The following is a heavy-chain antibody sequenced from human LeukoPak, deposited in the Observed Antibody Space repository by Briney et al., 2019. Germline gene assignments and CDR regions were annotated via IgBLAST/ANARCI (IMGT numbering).Heavy chain of an antibody. CDR1: GFAFSSQA. Sequence: GGSLRLSCAASGFAFSSQAMGWVRQAPGKGLEWVSVISDSGSITYYADSVKGRFTISRDNSKNTLFLQMSSLRAEDTAVYYCAKDARRTSGWYFFDYWGRGTLVTVSS. J-gene: IGHJ4*02. V-gene: IGHV3-23*01. CDR2: ISDSGSIT. D-gene: IGHD6-19*01. CDR3: AKDARRTSGWYFFDY.